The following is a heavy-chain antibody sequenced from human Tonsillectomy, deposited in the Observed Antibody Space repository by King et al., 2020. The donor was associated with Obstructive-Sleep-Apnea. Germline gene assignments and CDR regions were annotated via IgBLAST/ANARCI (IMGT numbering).Heavy chain of an antibody. Sequence: DVQLVESGGGLVQPGGSLRLSCAASGFSFRCYWMSWVRQAPGKGLEWVANRKQDGSEIYYVESVKGRFAISRDKAKNSLYRQMNGLRAEDTAVYYCARDGGIAVAGAPFDYWGQGTLVTVSS. CDR3: ARDGGIAVAGAPFDY. V-gene: IGHV3-7*01. CDR1: GFSFRCYW. J-gene: IGHJ4*02. CDR2: RKQDGSEI. D-gene: IGHD6-13*01.